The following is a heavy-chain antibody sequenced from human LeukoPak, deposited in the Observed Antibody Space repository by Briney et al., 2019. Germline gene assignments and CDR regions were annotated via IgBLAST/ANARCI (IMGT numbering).Heavy chain of an antibody. V-gene: IGHV4-61*01. CDR1: GGSVSSGSYY. Sequence: TTSETLSLTCTVSGGSVSSGSYYWSWIRQPPGKGLEWIGYIYYSGSTNYNPSLKSRVTISVDTSKNQFSLKLSSVTAADTAVYYCARDRTGHNPGDYWGQGTLVTVSA. J-gene: IGHJ4*02. CDR2: IYYSGST. CDR3: ARDRTGHNPGDY. D-gene: IGHD5-24*01.